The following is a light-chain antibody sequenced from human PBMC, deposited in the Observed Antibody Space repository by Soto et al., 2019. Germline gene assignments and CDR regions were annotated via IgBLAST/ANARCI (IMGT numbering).Light chain of an antibody. Sequence: DIQMTQSPSTLSASVGDRFTITCRASQSISSWLAWYQQKPGKAPKLLIYKASGLESGVPSRFRGSRSGTEFTLTISSLQPDDFATYYCQQYNSYPYTFGQGTKLEIK. CDR1: QSISSW. CDR3: QQYNSYPYT. V-gene: IGKV1-5*03. J-gene: IGKJ2*01. CDR2: KAS.